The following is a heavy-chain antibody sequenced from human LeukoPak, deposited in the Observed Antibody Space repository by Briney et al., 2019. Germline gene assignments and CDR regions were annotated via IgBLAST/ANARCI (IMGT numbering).Heavy chain of an antibody. J-gene: IGHJ4*02. CDR1: RFSFNSAW. D-gene: IGHD2-2*01. CDR3: TTGGGCSSATCSTPGVDS. V-gene: IGHV3-15*01. Sequence: GGSLRLSCVASRFSFNSAWMSWVRQAPGKGLEWVGRIKSRSDGGTTDYAAPVKVRFTISRDDSKKTLYLQMSSLKSDDKAVYNCTTGGGCSSATCSTPGVDSWGQGTLVTVSS. CDR2: IKSRSDGGTT.